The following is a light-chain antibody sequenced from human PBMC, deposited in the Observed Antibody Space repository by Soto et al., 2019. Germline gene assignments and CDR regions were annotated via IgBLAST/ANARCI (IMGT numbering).Light chain of an antibody. J-gene: IGKJ3*01. CDR2: AAS. CDR3: QKYSSAPFT. V-gene: IGKV1-27*01. CDR1: QGIGNF. Sequence: DIQMTQSPSSLSASVGDRVTITCRASQGIGNFLAWYQQKPGKVPKLLIYAASTLQSGVPSRFSGSGSGTDFTLTISSLQSEDVATYYCQKYSSAPFTFGPGTKVDIK.